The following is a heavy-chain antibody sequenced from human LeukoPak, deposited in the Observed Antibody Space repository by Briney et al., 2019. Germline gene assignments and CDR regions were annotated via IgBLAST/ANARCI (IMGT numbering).Heavy chain of an antibody. CDR3: ARTSLSAWYYYDSSGYYFDY. J-gene: IGHJ4*02. V-gene: IGHV3-66*01. Sequence: GGSLRLSCAASGFTVSSNYMSWVRQAPGKGLEWVSVIYSGGSTYDADSVKGRFTISRDNSKNTLYLQMNSLRAEDTAVYYCARTSLSAWYYYDSSGYYFDYWGQGTLVTVSS. CDR2: IYSGGST. CDR1: GFTVSSNY. D-gene: IGHD3-22*01.